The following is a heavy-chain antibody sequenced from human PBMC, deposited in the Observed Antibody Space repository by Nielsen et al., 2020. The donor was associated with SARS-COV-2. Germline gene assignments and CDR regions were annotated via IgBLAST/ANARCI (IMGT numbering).Heavy chain of an antibody. V-gene: IGHV3-9*01. CDR2: ISWNSGSI. CDR3: ATIFYGDYVFDY. J-gene: IGHJ4*02. D-gene: IGHD4-17*01. CDR1: GFTFSSYG. Sequence: SLKISCAASGFTFSSYGMHWVRQAPGKGLEWVSGISWNSGSIGYADSVKGRFTISRDNAKNSLYLQMNSLRAEDTALYYCATIFYGDYVFDYWGQGTLVTVSS.